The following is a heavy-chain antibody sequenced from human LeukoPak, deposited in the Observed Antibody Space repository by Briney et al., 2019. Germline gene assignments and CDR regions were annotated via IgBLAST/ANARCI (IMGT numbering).Heavy chain of an antibody. J-gene: IGHJ5*02. Sequence: SETLSLTCTVSGYSISSGYYWGWIRQPPGKGLEWIGSIYHSGSTYYNPSLKSRVTISVDTSKNQFSLKLSSVTAADTAVYYCARGSRWLVLSGTSHNWFDPWGQGTLVTVFS. D-gene: IGHD6-19*01. CDR3: ARGSRWLVLSGTSHNWFDP. V-gene: IGHV4-38-2*02. CDR1: GYSISSGYY. CDR2: IYHSGST.